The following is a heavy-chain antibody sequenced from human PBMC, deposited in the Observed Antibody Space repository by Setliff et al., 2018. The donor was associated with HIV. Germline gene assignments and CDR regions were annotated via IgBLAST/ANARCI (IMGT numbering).Heavy chain of an antibody. J-gene: IGHJ6*03. CDR1: GASISSGDYY. D-gene: IGHD3-10*01. V-gene: IGHV4-61*02. Sequence: NPSETLSLTCTVSGASISSGDYYWSWIRRPAGKGLEWIGRSQASGSTNYNPSLKSRLTISVDPSKNQLSLNLNSVTAADTAVYYCARGRDGELFTKEGNYYYYMDVWGKGTTVTVSS. CDR3: ARGRDGELFTKEGNYYYYMDV. CDR2: SQASGST.